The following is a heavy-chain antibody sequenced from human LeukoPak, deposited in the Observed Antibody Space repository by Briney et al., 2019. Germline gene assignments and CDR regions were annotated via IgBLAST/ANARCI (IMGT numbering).Heavy chain of an antibody. CDR2: INHSGST. CDR1: GRAFSVYY. CDR3: ARGRNRRYCSSTSCPIDL. V-gene: IGHV4-34*01. D-gene: IGHD2-2*01. J-gene: IGHJ2*01. Sequence: SETLSLTCAVYGRAFSVYYWSWIRQPPGKGLEWIGEINHSGSTNYNPSLKSRVTISVDTSKNQFSLKLSSVTAADTAVYYCARGRNRRYCSSTSCPIDLWGRGTLVTVSS.